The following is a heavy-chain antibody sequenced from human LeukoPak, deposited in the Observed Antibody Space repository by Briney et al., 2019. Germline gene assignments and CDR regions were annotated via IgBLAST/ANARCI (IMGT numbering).Heavy chain of an antibody. Sequence: PSETLSLTCAVYGGSFSGYYWSWIRQPPGKGLEWIGEINHSGSTNYNPSLKSRVTISVDTSKNQFSLKLSSVTAADTAVYYCARDAVVAPAATRRDAFDIWGQGTMVTVSS. CDR3: ARDAVVAPAATRRDAFDI. CDR1: GGSFSGYY. D-gene: IGHD2-2*01. V-gene: IGHV4-34*01. CDR2: INHSGST. J-gene: IGHJ3*02.